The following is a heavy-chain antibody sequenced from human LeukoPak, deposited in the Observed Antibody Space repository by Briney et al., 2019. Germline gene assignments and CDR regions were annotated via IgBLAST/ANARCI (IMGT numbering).Heavy chain of an antibody. CDR2: MNPNSGNT. CDR3: ARYSHGDYLGLDY. V-gene: IGHV1-8*02. CDR1: GYTFTGYY. Sequence: ASVKVSCKASGYTFTGYYMHWVRQAPGQGLEWMGWMNPNSGNTGYAQKFQGRVTMTRNTSISTAYVELSSLRSEDTAVYYCARYSHGDYLGLDYWGQGTLVTVSS. J-gene: IGHJ4*02. D-gene: IGHD4-17*01.